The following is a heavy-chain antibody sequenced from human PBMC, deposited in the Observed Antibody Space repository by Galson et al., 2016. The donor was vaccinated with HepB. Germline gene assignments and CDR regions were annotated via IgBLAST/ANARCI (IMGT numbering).Heavy chain of an antibody. V-gene: IGHV3-11*01. D-gene: IGHD6-25*01. CDR2: ITNDGRSF. Sequence: SLRLSCAASGFSFSDHYMTWIRQAPGKGLEWLSYITNDGRSFYYADSVKGRFTISRGNAKNTLYLQMDRLRAEDTAMYYCVRENPAAYDHWGQGTLVAVSS. CDR3: VRENPAAYDH. J-gene: IGHJ4*02. CDR1: GFSFSDHY.